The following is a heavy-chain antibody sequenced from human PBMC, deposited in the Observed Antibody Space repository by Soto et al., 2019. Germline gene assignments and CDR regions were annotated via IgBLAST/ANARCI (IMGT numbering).Heavy chain of an antibody. CDR2: ISYDGSNK. V-gene: IGHV3-30-3*01. Sequence: QVQLVESGGGVGQPGRSLRLSCAASGFTFSSYAMHWVRQAPGKGLEWVAVISYDGSNKYYADSVKGRFTISRDNSKNTLYLQMNSLRAEDTAVYYCARGRYYGSGSYRPYFDYWGQGTLVTVSS. J-gene: IGHJ4*02. D-gene: IGHD3-10*01. CDR1: GFTFSSYA. CDR3: ARGRYYGSGSYRPYFDY.